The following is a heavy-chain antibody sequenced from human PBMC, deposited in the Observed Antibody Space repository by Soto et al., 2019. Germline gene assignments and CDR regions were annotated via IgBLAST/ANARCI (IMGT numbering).Heavy chain of an antibody. CDR2: ISSGGGST. D-gene: IGHD3-22*01. V-gene: IGHV3-23*01. CDR1: GLTFSSYA. CDR3: AKIPPASDYYDITGDQWYFDL. J-gene: IGHJ2*01. Sequence: EVQLLESGGGLVQPGGSLRLSCAASGLTFSSYAMSWVRQAPGKGLEWVSGISSGGGSTYYADSVKGRFTVSRDKSKNTLFLHMNSLRAEDTALYYCAKIPPASDYYDITGDQWYFDLWGRGTLVTVSS.